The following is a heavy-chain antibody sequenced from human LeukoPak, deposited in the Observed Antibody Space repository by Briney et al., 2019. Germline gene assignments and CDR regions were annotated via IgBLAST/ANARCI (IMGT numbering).Heavy chain of an antibody. Sequence: ASVKVSCKASGYDFTDKYIHWVRQAPGREREWVGWINPKSGGTSYSQKFQGRVTMTRDTSINTIYLDVNGLTSDDTAVYYCARDGALADDWNLDLWGRGTLVIVSS. CDR1: GYDFTDKY. V-gene: IGHV1-2*02. J-gene: IGHJ2*01. CDR3: ARDGALADDWNLDL. CDR2: INPKSGGT. D-gene: IGHD6-19*01.